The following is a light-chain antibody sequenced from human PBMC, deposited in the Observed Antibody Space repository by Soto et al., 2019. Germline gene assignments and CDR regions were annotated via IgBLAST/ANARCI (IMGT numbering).Light chain of an antibody. CDR1: SSNIGSNP. CDR3: AAWDGSLNGGV. V-gene: IGLV1-44*01. J-gene: IGLJ3*02. CDR2: INS. Sequence: QAVVTQPPSASGTPGQRVTISCSGSSSNIGSNPVNWYQQLPGTAPKLLIYINSQRPSGVPDRFSGSKSGTSASLAISGLQSEDEADYYCAAWDGSLNGGVFGGGTKLTVL.